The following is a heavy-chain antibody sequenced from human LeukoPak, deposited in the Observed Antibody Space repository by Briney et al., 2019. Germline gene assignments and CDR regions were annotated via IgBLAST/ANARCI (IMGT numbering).Heavy chain of an antibody. CDR2: ISSSSSYI. Sequence: GGSLRLSCAASGFTFSSYSMNWVRQAPGKGLEWVSSISSSSSYIYYADSVKGRFTISRDNAKNSLYLQMNSLRAEDTAVYYCARVVDTAMANYGMDVWGKGTTVTVPS. CDR3: ARVVDTAMANYGMDV. D-gene: IGHD5-18*01. V-gene: IGHV3-21*01. CDR1: GFTFSSYS. J-gene: IGHJ6*04.